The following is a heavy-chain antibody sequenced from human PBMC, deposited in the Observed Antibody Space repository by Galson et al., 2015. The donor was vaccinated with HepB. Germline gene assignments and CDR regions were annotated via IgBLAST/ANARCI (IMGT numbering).Heavy chain of an antibody. V-gene: IGHV1-69*13. Sequence: SVKVSCKAFGGTFGSYAISWVRQAPGQGLEWMGGIIPMFGTINYAQRFQGRVTMTADESRKTAYLELSSLRSYDTAVYYCARGGDYQELVQVEYFQLWGQGTLVTVSS. CDR3: ARGGDYQELVQVEYFQL. D-gene: IGHD6-13*01. CDR1: GGTFGSYA. J-gene: IGHJ1*01. CDR2: IIPMFGTI.